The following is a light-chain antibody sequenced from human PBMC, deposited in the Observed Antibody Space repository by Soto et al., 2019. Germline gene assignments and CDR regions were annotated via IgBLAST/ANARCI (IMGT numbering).Light chain of an antibody. Sequence: EIVMTQSPATLSLSPGERATLSCRASQSVNSNLAWYQRKRGQAPRLLIFYASTRAPGIPSGLSGSGSGTEFTLTISSLQSEDFAGYYCQQYNTWPWTFGQGTEVESK. CDR3: QQYNTWPWT. CDR2: YAS. V-gene: IGKV3-15*01. CDR1: QSVNSN. J-gene: IGKJ1*01.